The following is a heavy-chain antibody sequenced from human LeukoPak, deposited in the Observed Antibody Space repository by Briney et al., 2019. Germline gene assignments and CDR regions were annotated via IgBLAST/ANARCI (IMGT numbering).Heavy chain of an antibody. CDR2: ISAYNGNT. Sequence: GASVKVSCKASGYTFTSYGISWVRQAPGQGLEWMGWISAYNGNTNYAQKLQGRVTMTTDTSTSTAYMELRSLRSDDTAVYYCARDSRVIVAKIQLWALFDYWGQGTLVTVSS. CDR3: ARDSRVIVAKIQLWALFDY. V-gene: IGHV1-18*01. CDR1: GYTFTSYG. D-gene: IGHD5-18*01. J-gene: IGHJ4*02.